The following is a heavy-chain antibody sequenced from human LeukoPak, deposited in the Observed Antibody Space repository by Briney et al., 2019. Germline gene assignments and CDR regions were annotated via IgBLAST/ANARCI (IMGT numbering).Heavy chain of an antibody. J-gene: IGHJ4*02. D-gene: IGHD4-11*01. CDR2: ISYDGSNK. CDR1: GFTFSSYG. Sequence: PGRSLRLSCAASGFTFSSYGMHWVRQAPGKGLEWVAVISYDGSNKYYADSVKGRFTTSRDNSKNTLYLQMNSLRAEDTAVYYCAKGSNLDYWGQGTLVTVSS. V-gene: IGHV3-30*18. CDR3: AKGSNLDY.